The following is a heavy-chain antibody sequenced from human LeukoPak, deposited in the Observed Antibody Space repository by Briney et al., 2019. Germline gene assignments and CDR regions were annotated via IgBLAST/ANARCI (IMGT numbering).Heavy chain of an antibody. CDR2: IWYDGSNK. Sequence: ALILSCSASGFTFSSYLMQWVRQAPGKGLEREPVIWYDGSNKYYADSVKGRFTISRDNPKNKLYLELDSLRPEDASVYDCARDYFVGSPRHYYGMDVGGQGTTVTVSS. CDR1: GFTFSSYL. CDR3: ARDYFVGSPRHYYGMDV. J-gene: IGHJ6*02. D-gene: IGHD2-15*01. V-gene: IGHV3-33*01.